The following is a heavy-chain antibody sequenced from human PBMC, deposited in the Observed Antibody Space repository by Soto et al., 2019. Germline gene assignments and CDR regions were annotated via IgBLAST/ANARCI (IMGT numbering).Heavy chain of an antibody. J-gene: IGHJ4*02. CDR2: ISAYNGNT. Sequence: ASVKVSCKASGYTFTSYGISWVRQAPGQGLEWMGWISAYNGNTNYAQKLQGRVTMTTDTSTSTAYMELRSLRSDDTAVYYCARESTTRYYDILTGYSPFDYWGQGTLVTVSS. D-gene: IGHD3-9*01. CDR3: ARESTTRYYDILTGYSPFDY. V-gene: IGHV1-18*01. CDR1: GYTFTSYG.